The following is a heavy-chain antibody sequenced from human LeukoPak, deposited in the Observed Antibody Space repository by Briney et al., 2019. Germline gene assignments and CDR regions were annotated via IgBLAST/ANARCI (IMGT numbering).Heavy chain of an antibody. CDR3: AKFLLGSTQYGMDV. J-gene: IGHJ6*02. V-gene: IGHV3-23*01. CDR1: GFTFSSYA. Sequence: GGSLRLSCAASGFTFSSYAMSWVRQAPGKGLEWVSAISGSGGSTYYADSVKGRFTISRDNSKNTLYLQMNSLRAEDTAVYYCAKFLLGSTQYGMDVWGQGTTVTVSS. CDR2: ISGSGGST. D-gene: IGHD2-15*01.